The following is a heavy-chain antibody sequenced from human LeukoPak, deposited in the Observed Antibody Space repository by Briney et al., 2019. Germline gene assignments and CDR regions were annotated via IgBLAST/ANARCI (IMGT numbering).Heavy chain of an antibody. Sequence: ASVKVSCKASGYTFTSYYMHWLRQAPGQGLEWMGIINPSGGSTSYAQKFQGRVTMTRDTSTSTVYMELSSLRSEDTAVYYCARDGSEYQPHGGSVWFDPWGQGTLVTVSS. CDR2: INPSGGST. CDR3: ARDGSEYQPHGGSVWFDP. CDR1: GYTFTSYY. J-gene: IGHJ5*02. V-gene: IGHV1-46*01. D-gene: IGHD2-2*01.